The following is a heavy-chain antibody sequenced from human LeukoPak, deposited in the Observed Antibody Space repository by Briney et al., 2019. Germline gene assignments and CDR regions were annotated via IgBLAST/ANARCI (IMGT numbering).Heavy chain of an antibody. CDR2: MNPKSGNT. Sequence: ASVKVSCKASGYTLTSYDVIWVRRATGQGIEWMGWMNPKSGNTGSTQNFQDRVAMTRDTSINTAYMELSSLTSEDTAVYYCARASLGVTASGGFDPWGQGTLVTVSS. CDR1: GYTLTSYD. D-gene: IGHD1-26*01. CDR3: ARASLGVTASGGFDP. V-gene: IGHV1-8*01. J-gene: IGHJ5*02.